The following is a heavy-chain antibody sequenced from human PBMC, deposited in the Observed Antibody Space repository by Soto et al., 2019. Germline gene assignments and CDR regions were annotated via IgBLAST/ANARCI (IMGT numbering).Heavy chain of an antibody. V-gene: IGHV1-69*01. CDR1: GGTFSTYS. CDR3: ARKMHRAKSYGLDV. Sequence: QVQLIQSGAEVKEPGSSVKVSCKASGGTFSTYSINWVRQAPRQGLEWMGGIIPIFGSPNYAQKFQGRVTITADESTSTAYMDLNSLSSEDTAVYYCARKMHRAKSYGLDVWGQGTTVTVSS. CDR2: IIPIFGSP. J-gene: IGHJ6*02.